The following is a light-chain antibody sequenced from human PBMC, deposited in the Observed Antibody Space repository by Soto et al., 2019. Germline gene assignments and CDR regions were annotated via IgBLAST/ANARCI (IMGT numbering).Light chain of an antibody. V-gene: IGKV1-5*03. Sequence: DIQMTQSPSTLSGSVGDRVTITCRASQTISSWLAWYQQKPGKAPKLLIYKASTLKSWVPSRFSGSGSGTEFTLTISNLQPDDFATYFCQQYNSFSLITFGQGTRLEN. J-gene: IGKJ5*01. CDR3: QQYNSFSLIT. CDR2: KAS. CDR1: QTISSW.